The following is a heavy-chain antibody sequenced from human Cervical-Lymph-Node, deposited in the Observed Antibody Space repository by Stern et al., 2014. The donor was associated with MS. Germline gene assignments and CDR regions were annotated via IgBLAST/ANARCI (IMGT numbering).Heavy chain of an antibody. CDR1: GGTFSSYA. D-gene: IGHD2-2*01. Sequence: QMQLVQSGAEVKKPGSSVKVSCKASGGTFSSYAISWVRQAPGQGLEWMGGIIPIFGTANYAQKFQGRVTITADESTSTAYMELSSLRSEDTAVYYCARLTTDIVVVRDQGPDEVAFDIWGQGTMVTVSS. J-gene: IGHJ3*02. CDR3: ARLTTDIVVVRDQGPDEVAFDI. V-gene: IGHV1-69*01. CDR2: IIPIFGTA.